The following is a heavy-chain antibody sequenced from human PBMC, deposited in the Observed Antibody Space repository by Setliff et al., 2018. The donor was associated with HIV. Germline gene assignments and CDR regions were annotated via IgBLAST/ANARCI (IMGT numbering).Heavy chain of an antibody. J-gene: IGHJ4*02. Sequence: SETLSLTCTVSGASISSGGYYWSWIRRHPGRGLEFIGYIYYTGNTYYSPSLESRVVISVDTSKNQFSLKLTSVTATDTAVYYCARDRRDDYYLTAYFDSLGQGTLVTVSS. D-gene: IGHD1-26*01. CDR2: IYYTGNT. CDR3: ARDRRDDYYLTAYFDS. CDR1: GASISSGGYY. V-gene: IGHV4-30-4*01.